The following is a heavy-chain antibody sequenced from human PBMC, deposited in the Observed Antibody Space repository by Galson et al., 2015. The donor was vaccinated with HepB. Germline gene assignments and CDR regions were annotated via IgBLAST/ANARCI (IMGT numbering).Heavy chain of an antibody. J-gene: IGHJ4*02. D-gene: IGHD6-6*01. V-gene: IGHV3-23*01. CDR2: ISGSGGST. CDR3: ASESIAARRTDY. Sequence: SLRLSCAASGFTFSSYAMSWVRQAPGKGLEWVSAISGSGGSTYYADSVKGRFTISRDNSKNTLYLQMNSLRAEDTAVYYCASESIAARRTDYWGQGTLVTVSS. CDR1: GFTFSSYA.